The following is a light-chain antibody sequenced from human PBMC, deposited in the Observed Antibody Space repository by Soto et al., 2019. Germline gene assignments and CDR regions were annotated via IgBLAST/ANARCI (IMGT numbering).Light chain of an antibody. Sequence: DIQMTQSPSSLSASVGDRVTITCRASQGISNFLAWYQQKPGKVPKLLIYAASTLQSGVPSRFSGSVSGTDYTLTISSLQPEDVATYYCQQYTNTNNPWMFGQGTKVEI. V-gene: IGKV1-27*01. CDR2: AAS. CDR3: QQYTNTNNPWM. J-gene: IGKJ1*01. CDR1: QGISNF.